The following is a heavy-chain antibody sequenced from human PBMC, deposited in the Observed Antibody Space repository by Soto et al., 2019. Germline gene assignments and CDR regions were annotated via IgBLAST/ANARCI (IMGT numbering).Heavy chain of an antibody. D-gene: IGHD3-16*01. CDR2: LIPMFGTT. V-gene: IGHV1-69*12. J-gene: IGHJ2*01. CDR3: ERLKEGLWHFDL. CDR1: GGTISSYA. Sequence: QVQLVQSGAEVKKPGSSVKVSCKASGGTISSYAISWVRQAPGQGLEWMGVLIPMFGTTNHAQKFQGRVTFTADESTSTAYMELSSRSSEDTAVYYCERLKEGLWHFDLWGRGTLVTVSS.